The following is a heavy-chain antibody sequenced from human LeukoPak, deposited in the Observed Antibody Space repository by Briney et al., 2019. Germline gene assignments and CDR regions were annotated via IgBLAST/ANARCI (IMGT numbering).Heavy chain of an antibody. CDR3: ARGFSGSYVDY. CDR2: IYHSGST. CDR1: GGSISSGGYS. V-gene: IGHV4-30-2*01. D-gene: IGHD1-26*01. J-gene: IGHJ4*02. Sequence: PSETLSLTCAVSGGSISSGGYSWRWIRQPPGKGLEWIGYIYHSGSTYYNPSLKSRVTISVDRSKNQFSLKLSSVTAADTAVYYCARGFSGSYVDYWGQGTLVTVSS.